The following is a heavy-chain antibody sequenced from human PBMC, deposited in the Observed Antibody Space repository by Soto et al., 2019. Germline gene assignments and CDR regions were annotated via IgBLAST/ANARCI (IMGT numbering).Heavy chain of an antibody. CDR2: ISYSGST. V-gene: IGHV4-59*01. CDR1: GGSISSYY. D-gene: IGHD4-17*01. Sequence: ETLSLTCTVSGGSISSYYWIWIRQPPGKGLEWIGYISYSGSTNYSPSLKSRPTISVDTSKNQFSLKLRSVTAADTAVYYCARASPYGDYALDYWGQGTLVTVSS. CDR3: ARASPYGDYALDY. J-gene: IGHJ4*02.